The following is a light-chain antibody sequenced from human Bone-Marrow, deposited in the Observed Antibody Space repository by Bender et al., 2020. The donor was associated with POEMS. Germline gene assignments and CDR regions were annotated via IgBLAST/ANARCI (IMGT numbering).Light chain of an antibody. CDR1: SSDIGSYNL. CDR3: CSYAGSGTGV. Sequence: QSALTQPASVSGSPGQSITISCTGTSSDIGSYNLVSWYQQHPGKVPKLMIYEGNKRPSGVSNRFSGSKSGNTASLTISGLQAEDEAHYYCCSYAGSGTGVFGGGTKLTVL. CDR2: EGN. V-gene: IGLV2-23*01. J-gene: IGLJ3*02.